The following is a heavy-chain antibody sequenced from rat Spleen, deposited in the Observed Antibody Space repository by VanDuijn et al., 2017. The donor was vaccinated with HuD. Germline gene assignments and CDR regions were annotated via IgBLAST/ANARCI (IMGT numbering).Heavy chain of an antibody. D-gene: IGHD1-12*02. V-gene: IGHV3-3*01. CDR3: ARSDGTHYYLPFAN. CDR1: GYSITSNY. CDR2: INSAGST. Sequence: EVQLQESGPGLVKPSQSLSLTCSVTGYSITSNYWGWIRKFPGNKLDWMGYINSAGSTNYNPSLKSRISITRDTSKNQFFLQVNSVTTEDTATYYCARSDGTHYYLPFANWGQGTLVTVSS. J-gene: IGHJ3*01.